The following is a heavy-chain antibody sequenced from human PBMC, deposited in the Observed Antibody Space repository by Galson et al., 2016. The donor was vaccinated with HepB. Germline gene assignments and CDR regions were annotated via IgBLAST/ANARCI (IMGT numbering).Heavy chain of an antibody. CDR2: IIPIFDTA. V-gene: IGHV1-69*13. J-gene: IGHJ5*02. D-gene: IGHD6-6*01. Sequence: SVKVSCKASGDTFSNYAISWVRQAPGQGLEWMGGIIPIFDTAVYAQRFQGRVTITADESTSTAYMELSSLTSADTAVYYCARDSSSFLVTGWFDPWGQGTLVTVSS. CDR3: ARDSSSFLVTGWFDP. CDR1: GDTFSNYA.